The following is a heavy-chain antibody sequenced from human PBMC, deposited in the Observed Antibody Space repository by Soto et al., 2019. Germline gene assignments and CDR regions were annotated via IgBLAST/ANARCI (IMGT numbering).Heavy chain of an antibody. CDR2: INHSGST. D-gene: IGHD2-15*01. Sequence: PSETLSLTCAVYGGSFSGYYWSWIRQPPGKGLEWIGEINHSGSTNYNPPLKSRVTISVDTSENQFSLKLSSVTAADTAVYYCARGHRPIVVVRPPFSNWFDPWGQGTLVTVSS. CDR1: GGSFSGYY. J-gene: IGHJ5*02. CDR3: ARGHRPIVVVRPPFSNWFDP. V-gene: IGHV4-34*01.